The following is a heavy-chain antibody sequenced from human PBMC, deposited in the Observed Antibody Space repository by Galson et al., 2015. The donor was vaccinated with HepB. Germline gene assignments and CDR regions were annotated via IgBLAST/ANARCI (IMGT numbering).Heavy chain of an antibody. Sequence: SLRLSCAASGFTFSNYGMHWVRQAPGKGLEWGAVISYDGSNKYYADSVKGRFTISRDNSKNTLYLQMNNLRAEDTALYYCAKVPYLYSALAGTMAGFDYWGQGTLVSVSS. CDR3: AKVPYLYSALAGTMAGFDY. CDR2: ISYDGSNK. V-gene: IGHV3-30*18. CDR1: GFTFSNYG. J-gene: IGHJ4*02. D-gene: IGHD6-19*01.